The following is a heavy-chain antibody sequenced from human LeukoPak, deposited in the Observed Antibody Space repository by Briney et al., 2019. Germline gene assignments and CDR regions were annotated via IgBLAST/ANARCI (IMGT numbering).Heavy chain of an antibody. Sequence: GGSLRLSCAASGFTFSTYAMSWVRQAPGKGLEWVSSIRGGDGRTYYADSVKGRFAISRDNSRDTLYLQMNSLRAEDTAVYYCAKDVYGDYGGLDYWGQGTLVTVSS. CDR3: AKDVYGDYGGLDY. CDR1: GFTFSTYA. J-gene: IGHJ4*02. V-gene: IGHV3-23*01. CDR2: IRGGDGRT. D-gene: IGHD4-17*01.